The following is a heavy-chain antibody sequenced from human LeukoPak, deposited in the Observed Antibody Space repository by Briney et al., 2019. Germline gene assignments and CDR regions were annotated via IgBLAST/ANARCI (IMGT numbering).Heavy chain of an antibody. CDR3: ASRYEGAFYYYYGMDV. CDR2: IYGGTST. D-gene: IGHD1-14*01. Sequence: GGSLRLSCAGSGFTVSSTYMSWVRQAPGKGLEWVSVIYGGTSTYYADSVKGRFTISRDDSKNTLYLQMSSLRAEDTAVYYCASRYEGAFYYYYGMDVWGQGTTVTVSS. V-gene: IGHV3-66*01. CDR1: GFTVSSTY. J-gene: IGHJ6*02.